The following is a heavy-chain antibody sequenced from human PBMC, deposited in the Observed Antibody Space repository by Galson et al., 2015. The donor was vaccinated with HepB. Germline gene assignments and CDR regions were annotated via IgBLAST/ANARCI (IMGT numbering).Heavy chain of an antibody. D-gene: IGHD6-13*01. J-gene: IGHJ4*02. V-gene: IGHV3-21*01. CDR2: ISSSSSYI. Sequence: SLRLSCAASGFTFSSYGMNWVRQAPGKGLEWVSSISSSSSYIYYADSVKGRFTIYRDNAKNPLYLQMNSLRAEDTAVYYYASAQMCSSSSFDCWGQGTLGTVAS. CDR1: GFTFSSYG. CDR3: ASAQMCSSSSFDC.